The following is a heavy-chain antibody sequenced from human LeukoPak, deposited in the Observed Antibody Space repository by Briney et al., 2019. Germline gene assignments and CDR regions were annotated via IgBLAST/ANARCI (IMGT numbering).Heavy chain of an antibody. Sequence: GGSLRLSCAASGFTFSSYSMNWVRQAPGKGLEWVSAISGSGGSTYYADSVKGRFTISRDNSKNTLYLQMNSLRAEDTAVYYCAKASTMVRGVIGWFDPWGQGTLVTVSS. CDR2: ISGSGGST. CDR3: AKASTMVRGVIGWFDP. J-gene: IGHJ5*02. V-gene: IGHV3-23*01. CDR1: GFTFSSYS. D-gene: IGHD3-10*01.